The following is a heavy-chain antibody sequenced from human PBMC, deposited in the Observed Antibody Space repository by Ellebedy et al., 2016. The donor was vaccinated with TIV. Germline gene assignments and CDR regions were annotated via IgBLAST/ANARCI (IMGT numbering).Heavy chain of an antibody. CDR3: ARTIAAAGTLYGMDV. Sequence: SETLSLXXTVSGGSISSSSYYWGWIRQPPGKGLEWIGSIYYSGSTYYNPSLKSRVTISVDTSKNQFSLKLSSVTAADTAVYYCARTIAAAGTLYGMDVWGQGTTVTVSS. CDR2: IYYSGST. D-gene: IGHD6-13*01. J-gene: IGHJ6*02. CDR1: GGSISSSSYY. V-gene: IGHV4-39*07.